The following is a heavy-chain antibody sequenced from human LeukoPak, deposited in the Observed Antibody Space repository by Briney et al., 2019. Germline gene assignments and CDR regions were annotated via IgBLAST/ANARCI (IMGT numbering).Heavy chain of an antibody. Sequence: GGSLRLSCAASGFTFSSYGMHWVRQAPGKGLEWVAVISYDGSNKYYADSVKGRFTISRDNSKNTLYLQMNSLRAEDTAVYYCAKDWDSSGSGYWGQGTLVTVSS. D-gene: IGHD6-19*01. CDR1: GFTFSSYG. CDR2: ISYDGSNK. V-gene: IGHV3-30*18. J-gene: IGHJ4*02. CDR3: AKDWDSSGSGY.